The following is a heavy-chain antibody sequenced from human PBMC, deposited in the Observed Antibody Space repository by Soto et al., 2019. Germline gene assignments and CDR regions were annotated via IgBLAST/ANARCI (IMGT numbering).Heavy chain of an antibody. CDR2: INHSGST. J-gene: IGHJ4*02. V-gene: IGHV4-34*01. D-gene: IGHD2-8*02. CDR1: GGSFSGYY. CDR3: AREKITGLLEF. Sequence: PSETLSLTCAVYGGSFSGYYWTWIRQPPGTGLEWIGEINHSGSTNYNPSLKSRVTISVDTSKNQFSLKLTSVTAADTAVYYCAREKITGLLEFGGQGPLVTVSS.